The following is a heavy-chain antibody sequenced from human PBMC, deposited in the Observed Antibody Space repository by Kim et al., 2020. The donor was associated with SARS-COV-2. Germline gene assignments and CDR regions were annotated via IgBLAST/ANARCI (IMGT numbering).Heavy chain of an antibody. Sequence: GGSLRLSCAASGFIFSDYAMSWVRQAPGKGLEWVSYESGSGDATRYADSVKGRFTISRDNSRNTLYLQMSSLRAEDTAVYYCAKQGHAYGGWLDPWGRGTLVTVSS. CDR3: AKQGHAYGGWLDP. J-gene: IGHJ5*02. V-gene: IGHV3-23*01. CDR1: GFIFSDYA. CDR2: ESGSGDAT. D-gene: IGHD3-10*01.